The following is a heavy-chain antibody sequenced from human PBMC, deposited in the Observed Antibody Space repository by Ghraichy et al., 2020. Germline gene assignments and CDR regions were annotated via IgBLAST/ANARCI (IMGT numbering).Heavy chain of an antibody. D-gene: IGHD5-18*01. Sequence: GGSLRLSCAASGFTFSSFGMHWVRQAPGKGLEWVAFIRYDGTNKYYADSVKGRFTVSRDNSKNKVYLQMNSLRPEDTAVYYCAKSGAGMVTGYDYWGQGTLVTISS. V-gene: IGHV3-30*02. CDR1: GFTFSSFG. CDR2: IRYDGTNK. J-gene: IGHJ4*02. CDR3: AKSGAGMVTGYDY.